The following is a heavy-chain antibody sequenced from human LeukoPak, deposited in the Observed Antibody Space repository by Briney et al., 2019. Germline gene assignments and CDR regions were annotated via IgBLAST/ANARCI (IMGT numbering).Heavy chain of an antibody. V-gene: IGHV4-34*01. J-gene: IGHJ5*02. CDR3: AIGSITIFGVVAPNWFDP. Sequence: SETLSLTCSVSGGSFSGCYWSWSRQPPGKGLEWIGEINHSGSTNYNPSLKSRVTISVDTSKNQFSLKLSSVTAADTAVYCCAIGSITIFGVVAPNWFDPWGQGTLVTVSS. CDR1: GGSFSGCY. D-gene: IGHD3-3*01. CDR2: INHSGST.